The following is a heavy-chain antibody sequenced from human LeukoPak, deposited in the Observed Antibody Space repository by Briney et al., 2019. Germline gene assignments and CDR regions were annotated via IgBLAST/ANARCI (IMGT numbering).Heavy chain of an antibody. D-gene: IGHD3-3*01. CDR2: INHSGST. CDR1: GGSFSGYY. J-gene: IGHJ5*02. Sequence: PSETLSLTCAVHGGSFSGYYWSWIRQPPGKGLEWIGEINHSGSTNYNPSLKSRVTISVDTSKNQFSLKLSSVTAADTAVYYCARGAFSYYDFWSGPLDWFDPWGQGTLVTVSS. V-gene: IGHV4-34*01. CDR3: ARGAFSYYDFWSGPLDWFDP.